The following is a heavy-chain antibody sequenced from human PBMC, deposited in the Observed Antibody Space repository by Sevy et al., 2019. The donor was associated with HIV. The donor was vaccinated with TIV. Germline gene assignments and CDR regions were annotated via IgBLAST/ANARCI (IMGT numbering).Heavy chain of an antibody. Sequence: GGSLRLSCAASGFTFSSYSMSWVRQAPGKGLEWVANIKQDGSEKYYVDSVKGRFTISRDYAKNSLHLQMNSLRAEDTAVYYCARDGRYCTNGVCYHAEYFQHWGQGTLVTVSS. CDR1: GFTFSSYS. J-gene: IGHJ1*01. V-gene: IGHV3-7*01. CDR2: IKQDGSEK. CDR3: ARDGRYCTNGVCYHAEYFQH. D-gene: IGHD2-8*01.